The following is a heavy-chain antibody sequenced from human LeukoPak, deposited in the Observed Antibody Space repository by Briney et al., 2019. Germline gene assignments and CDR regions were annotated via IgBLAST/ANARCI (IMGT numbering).Heavy chain of an antibody. CDR1: GYTFTSYY. J-gene: IGHJ4*02. D-gene: IGHD6-13*01. V-gene: IGHV1-46*01. Sequence: GASVKVSCKASGYTFTSYYMHWVRQAPGQGLEWMGIINPSGGSTSYAQKFQGRVTMTRDTSTSTLYMELSSLRSEDTAVYYCARDLEGYSSSWYYFDYWGQGTLVTVSS. CDR2: INPSGGST. CDR3: ARDLEGYSSSWYYFDY.